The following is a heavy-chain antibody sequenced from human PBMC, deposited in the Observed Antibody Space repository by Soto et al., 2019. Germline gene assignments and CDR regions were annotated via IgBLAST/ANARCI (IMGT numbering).Heavy chain of an antibody. CDR3: ARDRRQLWSSHDAFDI. J-gene: IGHJ3*02. D-gene: IGHD5-18*01. CDR2: ISSSSSYI. Sequence: GGSLRLSCAASGFTFSSYSMNWVRQAPGKGLEWVSSISSSSSYIYYADSMKGRFTISRDNAKNSLYLQMNSLRAEDTAVYYCARDRRQLWSSHDAFDIWGQGTMVTVSS. CDR1: GFTFSSYS. V-gene: IGHV3-21*01.